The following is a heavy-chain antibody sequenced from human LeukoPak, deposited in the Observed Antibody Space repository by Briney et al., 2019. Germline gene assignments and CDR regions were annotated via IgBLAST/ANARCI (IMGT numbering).Heavy chain of an antibody. CDR3: ATSYPLLY. D-gene: IGHD2-2*01. CDR1: GFTFSDYY. Sequence: GGSLRLSCAASGFTFSDYYMSWIRQAPGKGLEWVGRTRNKANSYTTEYAASVKGRFTVSRDDSKNSLYLQMNSLKTEDTTVHYCATSYPLLYCGQGTLVTVSS. J-gene: IGHJ4*02. CDR2: TRNKANSYTT. V-gene: IGHV3-72*01.